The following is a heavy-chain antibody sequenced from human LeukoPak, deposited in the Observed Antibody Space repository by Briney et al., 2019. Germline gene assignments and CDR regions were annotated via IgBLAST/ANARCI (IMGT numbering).Heavy chain of an antibody. CDR2: IKSKDDGETI. CDR3: TVRSSV. D-gene: IGHD6-13*01. J-gene: IGHJ4*02. CDR1: GITFRNYW. V-gene: IGHV3-15*01. Sequence: GGSLRLSCVASGITFRNYWMSWIRQAPGKGLEWVARIKSKDDGETIDYNAPVKGRFTISRDDSKNTLYLEMNSLKNEDTAMYYCTVRSSVWSQGTLVTVSS.